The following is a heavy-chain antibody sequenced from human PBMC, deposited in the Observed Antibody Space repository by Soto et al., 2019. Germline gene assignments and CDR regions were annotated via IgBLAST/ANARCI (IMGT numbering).Heavy chain of an antibody. D-gene: IGHD3-16*02. Sequence: QVQLVQSGAEVKKPGSSVKVSCKASGGTFSSYAISWVRQAPGQGLEWMGGIIPIFGTANYAQKFQGRVTITADESTSTAYMELSSLRSEDTAVYYCASTLRLGELSSMGYWGQGTLVTVSS. J-gene: IGHJ4*02. V-gene: IGHV1-69*01. CDR2: IIPIFGTA. CDR3: ASTLRLGELSSMGY. CDR1: GGTFSSYA.